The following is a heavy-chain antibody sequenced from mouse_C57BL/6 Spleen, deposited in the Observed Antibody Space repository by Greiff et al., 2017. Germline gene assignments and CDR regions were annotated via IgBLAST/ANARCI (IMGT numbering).Heavy chain of an antibody. CDR2: IYPGGGDT. CDR3: AKENDYLFDY. CDR1: GYAFSSYW. D-gene: IGHD2-4*01. J-gene: IGHJ2*01. Sequence: QVQLQQSGAELVKPGASVKISCTASGYAFSSYWMNWVMQRPGKGLEWIGQIYPGGGDTNYNGKFKGQATLTADKSSSTAYMQLSSLTSEDSAVYFCAKENDYLFDYWGQGTTHTVSS. V-gene: IGHV1-80*01.